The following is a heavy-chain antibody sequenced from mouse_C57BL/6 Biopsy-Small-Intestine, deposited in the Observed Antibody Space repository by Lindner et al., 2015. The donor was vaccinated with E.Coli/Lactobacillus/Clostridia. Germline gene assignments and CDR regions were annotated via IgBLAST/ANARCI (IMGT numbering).Heavy chain of an antibody. Sequence: QLQESGPELVKPGASVKISCKASGYAFSSSWMNWVKQRPGKGLEWIGRIYPGDGDTNYNGKFKGKATLTADKSSSTAYMQLSSLTSEDSAVYFCARVASYYYGSSYGEYFDVWGTGTTVTVSS. J-gene: IGHJ1*03. CDR3: ARVASYYYGSSYGEYFDV. CDR1: GYAFSSSW. CDR2: IYPGDGDT. D-gene: IGHD1-1*01. V-gene: IGHV1-82*01.